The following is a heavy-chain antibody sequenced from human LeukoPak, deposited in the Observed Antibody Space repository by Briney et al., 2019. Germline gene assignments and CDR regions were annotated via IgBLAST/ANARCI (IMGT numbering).Heavy chain of an antibody. D-gene: IGHD3/OR15-3a*01. CDR3: AKDHTLWSGAYYFDY. Sequence: PGASLRLSCAASGFTFSMYAMSWVRQAPGKGLEWVSGISDSGGKTYYADSVKGRFTISRDNSKNPLYLQMNSLRAEDTATYYCAKDHTLWSGAYYFDYWGQGALVTVSS. CDR1: GFTFSMYA. V-gene: IGHV3-23*01. CDR2: ISDSGGKT. J-gene: IGHJ4*02.